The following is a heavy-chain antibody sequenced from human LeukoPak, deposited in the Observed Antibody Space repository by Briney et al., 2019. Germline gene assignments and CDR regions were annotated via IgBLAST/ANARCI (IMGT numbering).Heavy chain of an antibody. CDR3: ARGGSPPEALGDAFDI. J-gene: IGHJ3*02. D-gene: IGHD1-26*01. CDR2: IKSDGSST. V-gene: IGHV3-74*01. Sequence: GGSLRLSCAASGFTFSNYWMHWVRQAPGKGPVWVSRIKSDGSSTRFADSVQGRFTISRDNGKNTLYLQMNSLRAEDTAVYYCARGGSPPEALGDAFDIWGQGTMVTVSS. CDR1: GFTFSNYW.